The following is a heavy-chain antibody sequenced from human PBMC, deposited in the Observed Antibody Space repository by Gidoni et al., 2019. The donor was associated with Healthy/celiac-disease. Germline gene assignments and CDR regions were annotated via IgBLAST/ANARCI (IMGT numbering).Heavy chain of an antibody. V-gene: IGHV3-23*01. Sequence: EVQLLESGGGLVQPGVSLRLSCAASGFTFSSYAMSWVRQAPGKGLAWVSAISGSGGSTYYADSVKGRFTISRDNSKNTLYLQMNSLRAEDTAVYYCAKRDVDIVAADYYYYYGMDVWGQGTTVTVSS. D-gene: IGHD5-12*01. CDR3: AKRDVDIVAADYYYYYGMDV. J-gene: IGHJ6*02. CDR1: GFTFSSYA. CDR2: ISGSGGST.